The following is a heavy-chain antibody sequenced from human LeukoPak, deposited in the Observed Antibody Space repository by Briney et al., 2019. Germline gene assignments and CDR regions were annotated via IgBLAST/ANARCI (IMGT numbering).Heavy chain of an antibody. J-gene: IGHJ4*02. CDR2: ISYDGSNK. Sequence: GRSLRLSCAASGFTFSSYGMHWVRQAPGKGLEWVAVISYDGSNKYYADSVKGRFTIFRDNSKNTLYLQMNSLRAEDTAVYYCAKALMSGSYWGYFDYWGQGTLVTVSS. V-gene: IGHV3-30*18. CDR1: GFTFSSYG. CDR3: AKALMSGSYWGYFDY. D-gene: IGHD1-26*01.